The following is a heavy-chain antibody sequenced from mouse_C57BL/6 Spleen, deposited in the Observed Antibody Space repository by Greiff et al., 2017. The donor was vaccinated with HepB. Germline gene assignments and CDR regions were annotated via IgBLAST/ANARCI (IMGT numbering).Heavy chain of an antibody. CDR2: ISSGGSYT. V-gene: IGHV5-6*01. CDR1: GFTFSSYG. D-gene: IGHD2-2*01. Sequence: EVQRVESGGDLVKPGGSLKLSCAASGFTFSSYGMSWVRQTPDKRLEWVATISSGGSYTYYPDSVKGRFTISRDNAKNTLYLQMSSLKSEDTAMYYCARQTMVTTNFDVWGTGTTVTVSS. CDR3: ARQTMVTTNFDV. J-gene: IGHJ1*03.